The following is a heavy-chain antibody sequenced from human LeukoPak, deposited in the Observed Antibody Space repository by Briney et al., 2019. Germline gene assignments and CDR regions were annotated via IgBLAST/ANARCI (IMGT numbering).Heavy chain of an antibody. CDR1: GGSFSGYY. CDR3: ASPGPIAGDYYYYGMDV. J-gene: IGHJ6*02. V-gene: IGHV4-34*01. D-gene: IGHD6-13*01. Sequence: SETLSLNCAVYGGSFSGYYWSWIRQPPGKGLEWIGEINHSGSTNYNPSLKSRVTISVDTSKNQFSLKLSSVTAADTAVYYCASPGPIAGDYYYYGMDVWGQGTTVTVSS. CDR2: INHSGST.